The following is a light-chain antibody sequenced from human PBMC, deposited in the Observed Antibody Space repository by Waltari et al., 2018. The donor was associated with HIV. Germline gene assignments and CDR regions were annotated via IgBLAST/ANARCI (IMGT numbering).Light chain of an antibody. CDR2: GAS. CDR3: QQYSTWPRT. CDR1: EDIGEK. Sequence: MTQSPAPLSVSPGDTAPFFCGASEDIGEKLAWYQQKRGRAPRLLVSGASSRATGVPARFSGRGSGTDFTLTITGLQSNDSAIYFCQQYSTWPRTFGQGTLV. V-gene: IGKV3-15*01. J-gene: IGKJ1*01.